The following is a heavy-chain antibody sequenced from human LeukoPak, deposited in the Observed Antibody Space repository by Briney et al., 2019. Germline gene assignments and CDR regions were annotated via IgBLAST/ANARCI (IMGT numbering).Heavy chain of an antibody. CDR1: GGSISSGDYY. CDR2: IYYSGST. J-gene: IGHJ1*01. D-gene: IGHD2-15*01. CDR3: ARVRAAKYAEYFQH. Sequence: NPSQTLSLTCTVSGGSISSGDYYWSWIRQPPGKGLEWIGCIYYSGSTYYNPSLKSRVTISVDTSKNQFSLKLSSVTAADTAVYYCARVRAAKYAEYFQHWGQGTLVTVSS. V-gene: IGHV4-30-4*01.